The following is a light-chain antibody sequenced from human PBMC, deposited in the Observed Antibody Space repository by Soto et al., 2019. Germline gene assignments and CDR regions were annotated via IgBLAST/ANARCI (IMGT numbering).Light chain of an antibody. CDR2: AAS. CDR1: QGIRND. Sequence: DIQMTQSPSALSASVGDTVTITCRASQGIRNDLAWYQQKPGKAPKLLIYAASTLQSGVPSRFSGSGSGTEFTLTISSLQPDDFATYYCQHYNSYSEAFGQGTKVDIK. CDR3: QHYNSYSEA. V-gene: IGKV1-27*01. J-gene: IGKJ1*01.